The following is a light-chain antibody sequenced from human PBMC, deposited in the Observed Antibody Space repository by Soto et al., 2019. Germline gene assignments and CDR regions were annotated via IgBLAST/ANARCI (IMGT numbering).Light chain of an antibody. CDR2: SHN. J-gene: IGLJ2*01. Sequence: QSVLTQPPSASGTPGQRVTISCSGGSSNIGRDYVYWYQQLPGAAPKLLMYSHNIRPAGVPDRFSASTSGTLASLAISGLRPEDEGDYHCAAWDDSVRGVVFGGGTKLTVL. V-gene: IGLV1-47*02. CDR3: AAWDDSVRGVV. CDR1: SSNIGRDY.